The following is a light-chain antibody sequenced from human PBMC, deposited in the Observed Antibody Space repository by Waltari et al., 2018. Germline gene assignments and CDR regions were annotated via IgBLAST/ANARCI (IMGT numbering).Light chain of an antibody. CDR2: AAS. CDR1: QDIGSS. J-gene: IGKJ1*01. V-gene: IGKV1-12*01. Sequence: EIQMTQSPSSVFASVGDRVAITFRATQDIGSSLVWYQQKPGQGPNLLIYAASNLQSGVPSRFSGSGSGTDFTLTINSLQPEDFATYYCQQGHSVPPTFGQGTRVEIK. CDR3: QQGHSVPPT.